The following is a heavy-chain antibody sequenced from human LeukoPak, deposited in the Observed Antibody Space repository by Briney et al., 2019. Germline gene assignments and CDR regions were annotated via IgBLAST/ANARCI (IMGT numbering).Heavy chain of an antibody. V-gene: IGHV3-23*01. Sequence: GGSLRLSCAASGFTFSSYSMNWVRQAPGKGLEWVSAISGSGGSTYYADSVKGRFTISRDNSKNTLYLQMNSLRAEDTAVYYCARGGYNILTGFRNRFLGFDYWGQGTLVTVSS. CDR3: ARGGYNILTGFRNRFLGFDY. CDR1: GFTFSSYS. J-gene: IGHJ4*02. D-gene: IGHD3-9*01. CDR2: ISGSGGST.